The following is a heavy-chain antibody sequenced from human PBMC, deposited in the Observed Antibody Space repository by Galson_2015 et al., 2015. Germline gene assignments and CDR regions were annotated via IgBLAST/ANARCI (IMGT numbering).Heavy chain of an antibody. J-gene: IGHJ5*01. D-gene: IGHD2-15*01. V-gene: IGHV1-3*01. CDR3: ARDWCPGGGGSCYAGAWVDS. CDR2: INAGNGDT. CDR1: GATFTSYA. Sequence: SVKVSCTASGATFTSYAMHWVRQAPGQGLEWMAWINAGNGDTNYSQKFQGGVTITRDTSASTAYMELSSLRSEDTAVYYCARDWCPGGGGSCYAGAWVDSWGQGTLVTVSS.